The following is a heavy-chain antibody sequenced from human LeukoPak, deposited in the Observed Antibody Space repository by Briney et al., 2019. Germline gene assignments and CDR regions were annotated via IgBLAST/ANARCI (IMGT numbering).Heavy chain of an antibody. V-gene: IGHV3-23*01. D-gene: IGHD2-2*01. J-gene: IGHJ4*02. CDR2: ISGSGGST. CDR1: GFTFSSYA. CDR3: AKDRGYCSSTSCRPRVFDY. Sequence: PGGSLRLSCAASGFTFSSYAMSWVRQAPGKGLEWVSAISGSGGSTYYADSVKGRFTISRDNSKNTLYLQMNSLRAEDTAVYYCAKDRGYCSSTSCRPRVFDYWGQGTLVTVSS.